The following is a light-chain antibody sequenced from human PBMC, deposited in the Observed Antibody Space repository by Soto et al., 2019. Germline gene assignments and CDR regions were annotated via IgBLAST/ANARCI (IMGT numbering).Light chain of an antibody. V-gene: IGLV1-40*01. J-gene: IGLJ2*01. Sequence: QSVLTRPPSVSGAPGQRVTISCTGSSSNIGAGYDVHWYQQLPGTAPKLLIYGNSNRPSGVPDRFSGSKSGTSASLAITGLEPEDEADYHSHCYDSSLSGYVVFGRGTKLTVL. CDR2: GNS. CDR3: HCYDSSLSGYVV. CDR1: SSNIGAGYD.